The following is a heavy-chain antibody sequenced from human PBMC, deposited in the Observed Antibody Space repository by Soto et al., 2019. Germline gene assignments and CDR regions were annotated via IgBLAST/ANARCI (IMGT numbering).Heavy chain of an antibody. CDR3: ARVYYYGSGSYFTYYYGMDV. CDR1: GGSVSVYY. D-gene: IGHD3-10*01. V-gene: IGHV4-4*07. J-gene: IGHJ6*02. CDR2: IYNSGST. Sequence: PSETLSLTCSVSGGSVSVYYWSWIRQPAGKGLEWIGRIYNSGSTNYNPSLKSRVTISVDTSKNQFSLKLSSVTAADTAVYYCARVYYYGSGSYFTYYYGMDVWGQGTTVTVSS.